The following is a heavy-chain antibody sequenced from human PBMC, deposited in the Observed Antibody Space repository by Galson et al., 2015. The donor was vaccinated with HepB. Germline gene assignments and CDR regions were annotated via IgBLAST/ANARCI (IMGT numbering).Heavy chain of an antibody. Sequence: SLRLSCAASGFTFSTYSLHWVCQAPGKGLEWVSYITGSGTVTFYADSVKGRFTISRDNAKNSLYLQMNSLRPEDTALYYCVREKDIAAFDYWGPGTLVTVSP. CDR1: GFTFSTYS. CDR3: VREKDIAAFDY. V-gene: IGHV3-48*03. CDR2: ITGSGTVT. J-gene: IGHJ4*02. D-gene: IGHD6-25*01.